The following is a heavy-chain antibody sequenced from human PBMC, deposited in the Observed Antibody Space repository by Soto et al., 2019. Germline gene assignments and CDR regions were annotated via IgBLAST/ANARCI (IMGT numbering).Heavy chain of an antibody. CDR1: GGTFSSYA. CDR3: ARDRSSSPGFDY. CDR2: IIPIFGTA. J-gene: IGHJ4*02. V-gene: IGHV1-69*13. Sequence: ASVKVSCKASGGTFSSYAISWVRQAPGQGLEWMGGIIPIFGTANYAQKFQGRVTITADESTSTAYMELSSLRSEDTAVYYCARDRSSSPGFDYWGQGTLVTVSS. D-gene: IGHD6-13*01.